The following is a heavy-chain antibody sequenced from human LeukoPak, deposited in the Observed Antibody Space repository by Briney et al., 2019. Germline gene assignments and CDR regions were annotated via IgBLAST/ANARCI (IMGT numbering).Heavy chain of an antibody. V-gene: IGHV4-61*02. J-gene: IGHJ6*03. CDR1: GGSISSGSYY. D-gene: IGHD2-2*01. CDR3: ARDQQYQLLTPTNHHYNYYYMDV. Sequence: SQTLSLTCTVSGGSISSGSYYWSWIRQPAGKGLEWIGRIYTSGSTNYNPSLKSRVTISVDTSKNQFSLKLSSVTAADTAVYFCARDQQYQLLTPTNHHYNYYYMDVWGKGTTVTVSS. CDR2: IYTSGST.